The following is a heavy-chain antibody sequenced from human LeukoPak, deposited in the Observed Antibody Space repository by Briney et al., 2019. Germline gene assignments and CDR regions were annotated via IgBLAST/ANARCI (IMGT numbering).Heavy chain of an antibody. J-gene: IGHJ4*02. V-gene: IGHV3-30*18. CDR2: ISYDGVNK. D-gene: IGHD6-13*01. Sequence: GGSLRLSCAGSGFTFSSYGLHWVRQAPGKGLEWVALISYDGVNKYYADSVKGRFTISRDNSKNTLYLQMNSLKAEDTAVYYCAKWRNSWYYFDVWGQGTLVTVSS. CDR3: AKWRNSWYYFDV. CDR1: GFTFSSYG.